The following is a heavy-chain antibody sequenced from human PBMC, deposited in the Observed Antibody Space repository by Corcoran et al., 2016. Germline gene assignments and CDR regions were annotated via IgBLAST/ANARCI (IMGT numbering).Heavy chain of an antibody. D-gene: IGHD1-26*01. V-gene: IGHV2-70*01. CDR3: ARRLGRVVGEGYFDY. J-gene: IGHJ4*02. CDR2: IDWDDDK. CDR1: GFSLSTSGMC. Sequence: QVTLRESGPALVKPTQTLTLTCTFSGFSLSTSGMCVSWIRQPPGKALEWLALIDWDDDKYYSTSLKTRLTISKDTSKNQVVLTMTNMDPVDTATYYCARRLGRVVGEGYFDYWGQGTLVTVSS.